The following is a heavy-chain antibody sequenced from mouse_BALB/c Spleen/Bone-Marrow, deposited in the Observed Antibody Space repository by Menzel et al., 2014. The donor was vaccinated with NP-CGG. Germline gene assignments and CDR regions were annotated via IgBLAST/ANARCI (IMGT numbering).Heavy chain of an antibody. V-gene: IGHV1-18*01. D-gene: IGHD1-1*02. CDR2: INPNYDST. CDR1: GYTFTDYN. CDR3: ARGGSYGGEAWFAY. Sequence: EVQLQQSGAELVKPGASVKISCKASGYTFTDYNMDWVKQSHGKSLEWIGDINPNYDSTSYNQKFKGKATLTVDKSSSTAYMELGSLTAEDAAVYYCARGGSYGGEAWFAYWGQGTLVTVSA. J-gene: IGHJ3*01.